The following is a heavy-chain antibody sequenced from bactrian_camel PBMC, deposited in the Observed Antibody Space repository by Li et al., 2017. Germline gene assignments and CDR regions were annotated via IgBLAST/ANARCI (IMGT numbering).Heavy chain of an antibody. V-gene: IGHV3S31*01. D-gene: IGHD1*01. CDR1: GFPVRSKS. J-gene: IGHJ4*01. Sequence: QLVESGGGSVQAGGSLRISCVASGFPVRSKSMGWFRQIPGKEREGVATIVSGDGRTYYADSVKGRFTISQDEAKNTIYLQMNNLQPEDTAVYYCVADQNYCYLQYSYTSWGQGTQVTVS. CDR3: VADQNYCYLQYSYTS. CDR2: IVSGDGRT.